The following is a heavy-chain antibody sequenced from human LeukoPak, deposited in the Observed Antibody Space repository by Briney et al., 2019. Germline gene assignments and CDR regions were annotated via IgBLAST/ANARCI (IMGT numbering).Heavy chain of an antibody. Sequence: ASVKVSCKASGYTFTSYAMYWVRQAPGQRLEWMGWINAGNGNTKYSQKFQGRVTITRDTSASTAYMELSSLRSEDTAVYYCAREYYDILTGYYMTPYGMDVWGQGTTVTVSS. J-gene: IGHJ6*02. V-gene: IGHV1-3*01. CDR1: GYTFTSYA. CDR2: INAGNGNT. D-gene: IGHD3-9*01. CDR3: AREYYDILTGYYMTPYGMDV.